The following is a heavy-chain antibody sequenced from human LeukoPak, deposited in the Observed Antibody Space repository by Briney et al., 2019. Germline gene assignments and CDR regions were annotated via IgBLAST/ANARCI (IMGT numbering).Heavy chain of an antibody. J-gene: IGHJ4*02. CDR1: GYTFTGYY. D-gene: IGHD2-15*01. CDR2: INPNSGGT. CDR3: ARDLDIVVVVAATHPLDY. Sequence: ASVKVSCKASGYTFTGYYMHWVRQAPGQGLEWMGWINPNSGGTNYAQKFQGRVTMTRDTSISTAYMELSRLRSDGTAVYYCARDLDIVVVVAATHPLDYWGQGTLVTVSS. V-gene: IGHV1-2*02.